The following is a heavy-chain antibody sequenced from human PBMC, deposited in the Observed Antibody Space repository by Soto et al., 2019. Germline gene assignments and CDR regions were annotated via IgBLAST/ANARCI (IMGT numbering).Heavy chain of an antibody. V-gene: IGHV3-23*01. CDR2: ISGSGGST. CDR3: AKVPVWIAAAGTRYFDY. J-gene: IGHJ4*02. D-gene: IGHD6-13*01. CDR1: GFTFSSYA. Sequence: GGSLRLSCAASGFTFSSYAMSWVRQAPGKGLEWVSAISGSGGSTYYADSVKGRFTISRDNSKNTLYLQMNSLRAEDTAVYYCAKVPVWIAAAGTRYFDYWGQGTLVTVSS.